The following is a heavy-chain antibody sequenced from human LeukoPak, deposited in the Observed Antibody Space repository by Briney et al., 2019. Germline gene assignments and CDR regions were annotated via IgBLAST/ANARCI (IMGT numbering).Heavy chain of an antibody. CDR3: ARDRALVRPTNWFDP. J-gene: IGHJ5*02. Sequence: ASVKVSCKASGYTFTSYYMHWVRQAPGQGLEWMGIINPSGGSTSYAQKFQGRVTMTRDTSTSTVYMELSSLRSEDTAVYYCARDRALVRPTNWFDPWGQGTLVTVSS. D-gene: IGHD6-13*01. CDR2: INPSGGST. V-gene: IGHV1-46*01. CDR1: GYTFTSYY.